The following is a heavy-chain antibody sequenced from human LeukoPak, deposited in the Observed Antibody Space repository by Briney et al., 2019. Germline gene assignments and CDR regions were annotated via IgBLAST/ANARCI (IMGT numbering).Heavy chain of an antibody. D-gene: IGHD1/OR15-1a*01. CDR3: ARTSYDAFDI. CDR2: IRYDGSNK. J-gene: IGHJ3*02. CDR1: GFTFSSYG. Sequence: GGSLRLSCAASGFTFSSYGMHWVRQAPGKGLEWVAFIRYDGSNKYYADSVKGRYTISRDNSKNTLYLQMSSLRAEDTAVYYCARTSYDAFDIWGQGTMVTVSS. V-gene: IGHV3-30*02.